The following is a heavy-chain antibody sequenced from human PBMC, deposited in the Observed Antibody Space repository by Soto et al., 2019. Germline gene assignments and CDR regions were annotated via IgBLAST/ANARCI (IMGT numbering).Heavy chain of an antibody. Sequence: QVQLQESGPGLVKPSQTLSLTCTVSGDSISSGDHYWSWIRQPPGKGLEWIGYIYYSGSTYYNPSLEGRISISVDTSKNQFSLKLRSVTAADTAVYYCARENFYDSSGYLYYFDYWGQGTLVTVSS. V-gene: IGHV4-30-4*01. CDR3: ARENFYDSSGYLYYFDY. J-gene: IGHJ4*02. CDR2: IYYSGST. CDR1: GDSISSGDHY. D-gene: IGHD3-22*01.